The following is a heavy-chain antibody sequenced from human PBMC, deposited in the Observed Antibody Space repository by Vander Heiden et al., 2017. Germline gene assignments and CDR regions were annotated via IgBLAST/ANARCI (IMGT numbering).Heavy chain of an antibody. J-gene: IGHJ4*02. CDR2: ITWNSGSI. Sequence: EVHLVESRGGLVRPGRSLRLSCAAAGIKFEDYAMYWVRQVPGKGLEWVAGITWNSGSIGYADSVKGRFTISRDNAKNSLYLQMNSLRPEDTALYYCAGRFSSGWYAFDYWGQGTLVTVSS. D-gene: IGHD6-19*01. V-gene: IGHV3-9*01. CDR1: GIKFEDYA. CDR3: AGRFSSGWYAFDY.